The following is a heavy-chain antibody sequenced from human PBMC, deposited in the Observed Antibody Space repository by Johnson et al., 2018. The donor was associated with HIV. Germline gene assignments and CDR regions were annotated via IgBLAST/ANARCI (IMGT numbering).Heavy chain of an antibody. J-gene: IGHJ3*01. D-gene: IGHD4-23*01. Sequence: VQLVESGGGVVQPGRSLRLSCAASGFTFSDYYMSWIRQAPGKGLEWVSGINWNGGSTGFADSVKGRFTISRDNAKNSLYLQMNSLRAEDTAVYYCVKDGSDAGNGWGAFDSWGQGTMVTVSS. V-gene: IGHV3-20*04. CDR1: GFTFSDYY. CDR2: INWNGGST. CDR3: VKDGSDAGNGWGAFDS.